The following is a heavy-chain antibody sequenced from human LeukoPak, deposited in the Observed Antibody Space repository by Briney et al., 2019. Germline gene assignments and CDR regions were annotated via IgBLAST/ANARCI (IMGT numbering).Heavy chain of an antibody. J-gene: IGHJ5*01. CDR3: ARRVGFYGSGSLNYFDP. CDR1: GGSIGSSSYY. CDR2: IFRTGST. D-gene: IGHD3-10*01. V-gene: IGHV4-39*02. Sequence: SETLSLTCTVSGGSIGSSSYYWGWIRQPPGKGLEWIGSIFRTGSTYYSASLKSRVSISVDTSKNHFALKLASVTAADTAVYFCARRVGFYGSGSLNYFDPWGQGILVSVSS.